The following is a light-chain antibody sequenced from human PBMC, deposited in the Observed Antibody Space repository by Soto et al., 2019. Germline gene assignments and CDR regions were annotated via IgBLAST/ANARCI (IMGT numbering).Light chain of an antibody. CDR1: SGHSDYA. Sequence: QLVLTQSPSASASLGASVKLTCTLSSGHSDYAIAWHQQQPEKGPRYLMKVNSDGSHIRGDGIPDRFSGSSSGTERYLTISSLQSEDEADYYCQTWGTGWVFGGGTKVTVL. CDR3: QTWGTGWV. CDR2: VNSDGSH. V-gene: IGLV4-69*01. J-gene: IGLJ3*02.